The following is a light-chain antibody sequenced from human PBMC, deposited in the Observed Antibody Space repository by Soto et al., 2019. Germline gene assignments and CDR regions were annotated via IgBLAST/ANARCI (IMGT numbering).Light chain of an antibody. V-gene: IGLV2-14*01. CDR1: SNDVGGHNY. CDR2: EVI. Sequence: QSALTQPASVSGSPGQSITISCTGTSNDVGGHNYVSWYQHHPGKAPKLLIYEVINRPSGVSSRFSGSKSGNTASLTISGLQPEDEADYYCSSCSSITTLGVFGGGTKLTVL. J-gene: IGLJ2*01. CDR3: SSCSSITTLGV.